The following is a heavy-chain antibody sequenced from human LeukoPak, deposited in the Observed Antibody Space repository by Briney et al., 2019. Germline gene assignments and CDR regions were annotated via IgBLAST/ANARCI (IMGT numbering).Heavy chain of an antibody. Sequence: SETLSLTCTVSGGSISSYYWSWIRQPAGKGLEWIGRIYSSGTTTYNPSLKSRVTMSVDTAKNQVSLRLSSVTAADTAVYYCARDPGTTGEVKFDPWGQGSLVTVSS. D-gene: IGHD4-17*01. J-gene: IGHJ5*02. CDR3: ARDPGTTGEVKFDP. V-gene: IGHV4-4*07. CDR2: IYSSGTT. CDR1: GGSISSYY.